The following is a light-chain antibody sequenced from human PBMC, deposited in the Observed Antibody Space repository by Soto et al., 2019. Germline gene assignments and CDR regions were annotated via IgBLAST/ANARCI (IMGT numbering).Light chain of an antibody. CDR1: QSVSDN. CDR2: GAS. CDR3: QQSNKWPYT. V-gene: IGKV3-15*01. Sequence: EVVMTQSPATLSVSPGERATLSCRASQSVSDNLAWYQQKPGQAPRLLIYGASTRATTIPARFSGSGSGTEFTLTISSLQSEDFAVYYCQQSNKWPYTFGQGTKLDFK. J-gene: IGKJ2*01.